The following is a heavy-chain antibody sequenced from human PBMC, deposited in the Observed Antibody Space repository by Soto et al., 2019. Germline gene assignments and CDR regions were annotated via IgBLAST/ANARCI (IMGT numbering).Heavy chain of an antibody. Sequence: ASGKVSCEASGYTFTSYGISWVRQAPGQGLEWMGWISAYNGNTNYAQKLQGRVTMTTDTSTSTAYMELRSLRSDDTAVYYCARDSRGYSYGHDAFDIWGQGTIVPVSS. CDR3: ARDSRGYSYGHDAFDI. J-gene: IGHJ3*02. V-gene: IGHV1-18*04. CDR2: ISAYNGNT. D-gene: IGHD5-18*01. CDR1: GYTFTSYG.